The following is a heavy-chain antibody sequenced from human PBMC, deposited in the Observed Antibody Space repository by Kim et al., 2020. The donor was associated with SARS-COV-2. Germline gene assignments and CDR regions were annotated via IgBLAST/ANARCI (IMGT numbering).Heavy chain of an antibody. D-gene: IGHD4-4*01. CDR1: RFTFSSHS. Sequence: GGSLRLSCAASRFTFSSHSMNWVRQAPGKGLEWVSYISGSGDTEFYADSVEGRFTISRDNARNSLYLQMNSLRDEDTAVYYCVRVRDPLTTNEIFDYWGQGALVTVSS. CDR2: ISGSGDTE. CDR3: VRVRDPLTTNEIFDY. J-gene: IGHJ4*02. V-gene: IGHV3-48*02.